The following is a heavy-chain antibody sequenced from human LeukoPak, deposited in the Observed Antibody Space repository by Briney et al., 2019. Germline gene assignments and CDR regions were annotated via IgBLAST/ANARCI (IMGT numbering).Heavy chain of an antibody. CDR1: GFXFSSXA. V-gene: IGHV3-23*01. CDR2: ISGSGGST. Sequence: XLSCAXSGFXFSSXAMSWVRQAPGKGLEWVSAISGSGGSTYYADSVKGRFTISRDNSKNTLYLQMNSLRAQDTAVYYCAKSAVLRYFDWSWGQGTLVTVSS. CDR3: AKSAVLRYFDWS. J-gene: IGHJ5*02. D-gene: IGHD3-9*01.